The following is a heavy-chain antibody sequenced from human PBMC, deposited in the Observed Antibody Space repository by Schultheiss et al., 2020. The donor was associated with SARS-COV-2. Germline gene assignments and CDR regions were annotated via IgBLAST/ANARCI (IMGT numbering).Heavy chain of an antibody. D-gene: IGHD4-17*01. Sequence: GGSLRLSCAASGFTFSDHYMDWVRQAPGKGLEWVGRTRNKANSYTTEYAASVKGRFTISRDDSKNSLYLQMNSLKTEDTAVYYCARYGDDDYWGQGTLVTVSS. J-gene: IGHJ4*02. CDR2: TRNKANSYTT. CDR1: GFTFSDHY. CDR3: ARYGDDDY. V-gene: IGHV3-72*01.